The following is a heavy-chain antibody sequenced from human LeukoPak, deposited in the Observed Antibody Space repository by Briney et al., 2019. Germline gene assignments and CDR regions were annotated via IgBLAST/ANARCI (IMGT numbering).Heavy chain of an antibody. V-gene: IGHV4-59*01. CDR3: ARGAAYIDY. CDR1: GGSINSYY. CDR2: IYYSGST. Sequence: SETLSLTCTVSGGSINSYYWSWIRQPPGKGLEWIGYIYYSGSTNYNPSLKSRVTISVDTSKKQFSLKLSSVTAADTAVYYCARGAAYIDYWGQGTLVTVSS. J-gene: IGHJ4*02.